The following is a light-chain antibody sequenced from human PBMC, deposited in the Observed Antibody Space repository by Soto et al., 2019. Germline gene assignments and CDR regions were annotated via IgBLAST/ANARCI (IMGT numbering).Light chain of an antibody. CDR3: QQYSVTPYT. V-gene: IGKV4-1*01. J-gene: IGKJ2*01. CDR1: QTILYGSANRNH. Sequence: DIVMTQSPDSLAVSLGERATINCKSSQTILYGSANRNHLNWYQQKPGQPPKLLIYWASTRESGVPDRFSGGGSGKDFTLTISSLQAEDVAIYYCQQYSVTPYTFGQGTKLEIK. CDR2: WAS.